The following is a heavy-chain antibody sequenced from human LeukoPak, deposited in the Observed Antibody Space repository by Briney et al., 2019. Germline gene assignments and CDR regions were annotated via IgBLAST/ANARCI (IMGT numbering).Heavy chain of an antibody. J-gene: IGHJ4*02. CDR2: INPNSGGS. D-gene: IGHD5-24*01. CDR3: ARDDGYYYSGY. Sequence: ASVKVSFTASGYTFTVYHMHWVRQAPGQGLEWVGWINPNSGGSNYAQKFQGRVTMTRDTSISTAYMELSGLRSDDTAVYYCARDDGYYYSGYWGQGTLVIVSS. V-gene: IGHV1-2*02. CDR1: GYTFTVYH.